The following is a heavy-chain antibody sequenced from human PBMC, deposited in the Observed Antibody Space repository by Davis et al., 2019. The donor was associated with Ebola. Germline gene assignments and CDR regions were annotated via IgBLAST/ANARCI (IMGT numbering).Heavy chain of an antibody. J-gene: IGHJ4*02. Sequence: PSETLSLTCTVSGGSMSSSYWTWIRQPPGKGLEWIGYVYYTGSTNYNPSLKSRVTMSVDTSKNQFSLKLNSVTPADTAIYYCAREGDYFDSSGYLAVFDSWGQGTQVTVSS. V-gene: IGHV4-59*01. CDR1: GGSMSSSY. CDR2: VYYTGST. D-gene: IGHD3-22*01. CDR3: AREGDYFDSSGYLAVFDS.